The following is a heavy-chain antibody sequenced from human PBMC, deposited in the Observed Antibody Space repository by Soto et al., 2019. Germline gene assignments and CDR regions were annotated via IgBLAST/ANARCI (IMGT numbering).Heavy chain of an antibody. D-gene: IGHD5-12*01. CDR2: IIPIFGTA. V-gene: IGHV1-69*13. CDR3: ARACPHIVVTLQYFDY. J-gene: IGHJ4*02. Sequence: GASVKVSCKASGGTFSSYAISWVRQAPGQGLEWMGGIIPIFGTANYAQKFQGRVTITADESTSTAYMELSSLRSEDTAVYYCARACPHIVVTLQYFDYWGQGTLVTVSS. CDR1: GGTFSSYA.